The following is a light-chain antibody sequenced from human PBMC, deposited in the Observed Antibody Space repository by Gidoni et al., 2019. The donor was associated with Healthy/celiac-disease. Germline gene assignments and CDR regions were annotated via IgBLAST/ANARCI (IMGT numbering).Light chain of an antibody. CDR3: MQALQTPFT. V-gene: IGKV2-28*01. J-gene: IGKJ3*01. CDR2: LGT. CDR1: QSLLHSNGYNY. Sequence: EIVMSQSPLPLPVTPGEPASISCRSSQSLLHSNGYNYMDWYLQKPGQSPQLLIYLGTNRAARVPDRFSGSGSGTDFTLKISRVEAEDVGVYYCMQALQTPFTFGPGTKVDIK.